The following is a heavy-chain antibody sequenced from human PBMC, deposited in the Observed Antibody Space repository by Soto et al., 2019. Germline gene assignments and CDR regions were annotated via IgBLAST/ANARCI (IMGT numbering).Heavy chain of an antibody. Sequence: GGSLRLSCAGSWFTFSGPAIHWVRQASGKGLEWVGRIRSKSNDYATSYATSVKGRFTISRDDSKNTAYLQMDRLETEDTAVYYCTVGVVVKAATDYWGQGTLVTVSS. CDR2: IRSKSNDYAT. J-gene: IGHJ4*02. V-gene: IGHV3-73*01. CDR3: TVGVVVKAATDY. D-gene: IGHD2-2*01. CDR1: WFTFSGPA.